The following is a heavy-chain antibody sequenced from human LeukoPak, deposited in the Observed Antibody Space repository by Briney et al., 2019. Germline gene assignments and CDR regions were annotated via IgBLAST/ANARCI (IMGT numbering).Heavy chain of an antibody. CDR1: GFTFSSYA. Sequence: GGSLRLSCAASGFTFSSYAMSWVRQAPGRGLEWVSAISGSGSTYYADSVKGRFTISRDNSKNTLYLQMNSLRAEDTAVYYCAKDSPYAYYGSGSYWDYWGQGTLVTVSS. J-gene: IGHJ4*02. CDR2: ISGSGST. CDR3: AKDSPYAYYGSGSYWDY. D-gene: IGHD3-10*01. V-gene: IGHV3-23*01.